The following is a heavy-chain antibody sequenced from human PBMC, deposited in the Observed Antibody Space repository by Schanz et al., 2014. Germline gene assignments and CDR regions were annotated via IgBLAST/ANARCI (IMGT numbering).Heavy chain of an antibody. Sequence: VQLVESGGNLVQPGGSLRLSCAASGFTFDDHAMHWVRQVPGKGLEWVSGISWNSGNIAYADSVKGRFTISRDNAKNSLYLQMNSLRPEDTALYYCAKVQTHTLYGGNSCFDYWGQGTLVTVSS. CDR2: ISWNSGNI. D-gene: IGHD2-21*02. CDR1: GFTFDDHA. V-gene: IGHV3-9*01. CDR3: AKVQTHTLYGGNSCFDY. J-gene: IGHJ4*02.